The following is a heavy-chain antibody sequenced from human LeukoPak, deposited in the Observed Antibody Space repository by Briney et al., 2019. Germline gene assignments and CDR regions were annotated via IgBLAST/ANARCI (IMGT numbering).Heavy chain of an antibody. CDR1: GYSFTSYW. CDR2: IYPGDSDT. D-gene: IGHD3-10*01. Sequence: GESLKISCKGSGYSFTSYWIAWVRQMPGKGLECMGIIYPGDSDTRYSPSSQGQVTISADKSITTAYLQWSSLKASDTAMYYCARLPYGPSYWYFDLWGRGTLVTVSS. J-gene: IGHJ2*01. CDR3: ARLPYGPSYWYFDL. V-gene: IGHV5-51*01.